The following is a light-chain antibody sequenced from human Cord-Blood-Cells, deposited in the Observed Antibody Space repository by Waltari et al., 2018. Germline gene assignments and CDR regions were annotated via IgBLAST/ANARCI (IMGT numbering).Light chain of an antibody. V-gene: IGKV2-29*02. J-gene: IGKJ2*01. CDR1: QSLLHGDGKTY. Sequence: DIVMTQTPLSLSVTPGQPASISCKSSQSLLHGDGKTYLYWYLQKPGQSPQLLIYEVSSRVSGVPDRFSGSGSGTDFTLKISRVEAEDVGVYYCMQGIHLPSVYMYTFGQGTKLEIK. CDR2: EVS. CDR3: MQGIHLPSVYMYT.